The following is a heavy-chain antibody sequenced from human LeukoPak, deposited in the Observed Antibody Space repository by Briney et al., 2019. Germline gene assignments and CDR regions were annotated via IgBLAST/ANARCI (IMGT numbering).Heavy chain of an antibody. D-gene: IGHD3-10*01. CDR2: ISSSGSTI. CDR1: GFTFSSYE. J-gene: IGHJ6*03. CDR3: AGAFQLTYSMVRGDYYYYYYMDV. V-gene: IGHV3-48*03. Sequence: GGSLRLSCAASGFTFSSYEMNWVRQAPGKGLEWVSYISSSGSTIYYADSVKGRFTISRDNAKNSLYLQMNSLRAEDTAVYYCAGAFQLTYSMVRGDYYYYYYMDVWGKGTTVTISS.